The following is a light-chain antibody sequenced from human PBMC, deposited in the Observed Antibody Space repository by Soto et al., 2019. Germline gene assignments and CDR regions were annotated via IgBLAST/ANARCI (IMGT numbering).Light chain of an antibody. CDR1: QGISSH. CDR3: QKYNGALWA. CDR2: AAS. J-gene: IGKJ1*01. Sequence: DIQMTQSPSTLSASVGDRVTITFRASQGISSHLAWYQQKPGKVPKLLIYAASSLQSGVPSRFNGSGSGTHFTLTISSLQPEDVATYYCQKYNGALWAFGQGTKVDIK. V-gene: IGKV1-27*01.